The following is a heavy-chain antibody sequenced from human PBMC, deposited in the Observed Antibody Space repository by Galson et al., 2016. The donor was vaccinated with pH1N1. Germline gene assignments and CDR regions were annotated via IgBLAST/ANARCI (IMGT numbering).Heavy chain of an antibody. Sequence: SLRLSCADSGLTFSSYEMNWVRQAPGKGLEWVAFISSGGYSIQYADSVKGRFTISRDNAKSSSYLQMNSLRPEDTAVYYCATAPTGPGWFGVDVWGQGTTVIVS. CDR2: ISSGGYSI. CDR1: GLTFSSYE. CDR3: ATAPTGPGWFGVDV. V-gene: IGHV3-48*03. J-gene: IGHJ6*02. D-gene: IGHD2-15*01.